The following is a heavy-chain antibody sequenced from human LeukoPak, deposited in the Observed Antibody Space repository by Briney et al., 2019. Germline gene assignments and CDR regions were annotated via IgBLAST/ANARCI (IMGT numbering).Heavy chain of an antibody. CDR1: GDSISSGSYY. V-gene: IGHV4-61*02. D-gene: IGHD2-15*01. CDR3: AREGFKVVGALQQLAAY. CDR2: IYTSGST. J-gene: IGHJ4*02. Sequence: TLSLTCTVSGDSISSGSYYWRWIRQPAGKGLEWIGRIYTSGSTNYNPSLKSRVTISVAMSKNQFSLKLSSVTAADTAVYYCAREGFKVVGALQQLAAYWGQGTLVTVSS.